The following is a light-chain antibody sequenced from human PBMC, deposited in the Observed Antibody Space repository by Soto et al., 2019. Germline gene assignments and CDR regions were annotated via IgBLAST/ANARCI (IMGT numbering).Light chain of an antibody. CDR2: SAP. CDR1: ETIIDY. J-gene: IGKJ2*01. V-gene: IGKV1-39*01. CDR3: QQSFSAPRT. Sequence: DIQLSQSPSSLSASVGDSVTITCRASETIIDYLNWYQQQPGEAPTLLIFSAPSLRIGVPSRFRGGGSGTHFTLTISSLQPEDFATYFCQQSFSAPRTFGQGTKLQAK.